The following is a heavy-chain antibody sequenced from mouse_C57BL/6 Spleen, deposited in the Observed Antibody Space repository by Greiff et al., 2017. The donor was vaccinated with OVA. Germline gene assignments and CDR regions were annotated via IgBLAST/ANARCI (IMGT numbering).Heavy chain of an antibody. Sequence: QVQLQQPGAELVKPGASVKLSCKASGYTFTSYWMQWVKQRPGQGLEWIGEIDPSDSYTNYNQKFKGKATLTVDTSSSTAYMQLSSLTSEDSAVYYCARGGYLDYFDYWGQGTTLTVSS. V-gene: IGHV1-50*01. J-gene: IGHJ2*01. CDR1: GYTFTSYW. D-gene: IGHD2-3*01. CDR3: ARGGYLDYFDY. CDR2: IDPSDSYT.